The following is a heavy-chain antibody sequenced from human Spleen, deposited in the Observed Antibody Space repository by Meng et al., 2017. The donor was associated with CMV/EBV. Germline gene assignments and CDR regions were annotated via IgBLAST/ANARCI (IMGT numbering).Heavy chain of an antibody. CDR2: INSDGSST. CDR3: ASQGYCSSTSCQGD. CDR1: GFIFSNSW. Sequence: GESLKISCAASGFIFSNSWMHWVRQAPGKGLVWVSRINSDGSSTSYADSVKGRFTISRDNAKNTLYLQMNSLRAEDTAVYYCASQGYCSSTSCQGDWGQGTLVTVSS. V-gene: IGHV3-74*01. J-gene: IGHJ4*02. D-gene: IGHD2-2*01.